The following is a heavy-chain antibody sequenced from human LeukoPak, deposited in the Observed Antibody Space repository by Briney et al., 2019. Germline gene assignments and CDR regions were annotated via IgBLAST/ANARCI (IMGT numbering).Heavy chain of an antibody. J-gene: IGHJ4*02. D-gene: IGHD3-3*01. CDR2: IGTAGDT. Sequence: PGGSLRLSCAASGFTFSSYDMHWVRQATGKGLEWVSAIGTAGDTYYPGSVKGRFTISRENAKNSLYLQMNSLRAGDTAVYYCAKESYYDFWSGYYLAYWGQGTLVTVSS. CDR1: GFTFSSYD. V-gene: IGHV3-13*01. CDR3: AKESYYDFWSGYYLAY.